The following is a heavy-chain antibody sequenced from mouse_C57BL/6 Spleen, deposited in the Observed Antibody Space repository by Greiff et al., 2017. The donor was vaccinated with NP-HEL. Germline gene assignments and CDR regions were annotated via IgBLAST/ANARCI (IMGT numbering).Heavy chain of an antibody. CDR2: LWSGGST. CDR1: GFSLTSYG. D-gene: IGHD2-1*01. Sequence: VQLQQSGPGLVQPSQSLSITCTVSGFSLTSYGVHWVRQSPGKGLEWLGVLWSGGSTDYTAAFISRLSISKDNSKCQVFFKMNSLQADDTAIYYCASRGGYYGNFSYWYFDVWGTGTTVTVSS. V-gene: IGHV2-2*01. J-gene: IGHJ1*03. CDR3: ASRGGYYGNFSYWYFDV.